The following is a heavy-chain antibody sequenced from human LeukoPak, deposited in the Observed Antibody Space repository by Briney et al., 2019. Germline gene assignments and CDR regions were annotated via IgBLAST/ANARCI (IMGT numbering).Heavy chain of an antibody. D-gene: IGHD3-3*01. CDR1: GYTFTGYY. CDR3: ARQNDDDFWSGMYYFDY. J-gene: IGHJ4*02. CDR2: INPNSGGT. Sequence: ASVKVSCKASGYTFTGYYMHWVRQAPGQGLEWTGWINPNSGGTNYAQKFQGRVTMTRDTSISTAYMELSRLRSDDTAVYYCARQNDDDFWSGMYYFDYWGQGTLVTVSS. V-gene: IGHV1-2*02.